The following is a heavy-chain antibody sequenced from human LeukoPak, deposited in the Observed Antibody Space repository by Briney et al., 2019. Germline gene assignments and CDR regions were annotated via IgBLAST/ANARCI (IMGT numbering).Heavy chain of an antibody. CDR3: AKDTCSSSLDY. Sequence: GGSLRLSCAASGFTFSSYGMHWVRQAPGKGLEWVSVISYDGSNEYYADSVKGRFTISRDNSKNTLYLQMNSLRAEDTGVYYCAKDTCSSSLDYWGQGTLVTVSS. D-gene: IGHD6-13*01. CDR2: ISYDGSNE. V-gene: IGHV3-30*18. CDR1: GFTFSSYG. J-gene: IGHJ4*02.